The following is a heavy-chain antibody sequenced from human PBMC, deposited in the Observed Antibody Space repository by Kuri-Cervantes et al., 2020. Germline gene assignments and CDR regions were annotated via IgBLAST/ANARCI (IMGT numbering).Heavy chain of an antibody. CDR3: ASQEGGFGELLGWGYYYGMDV. D-gene: IGHD3-10*01. CDR1: GVSITSGGYY. Sequence: SETLSLTCPVSGVSITSGGYYWSWIRQHPGKGLEWIGYIYYTGSTSYNPSLESRVTISLDTSKNQFSLKLSSVTAADTAVYYCASQEGGFGELLGWGYYYGMDVWGQGTTVTVSS. J-gene: IGHJ6*02. V-gene: IGHV4-31*03. CDR2: IYYTGST.